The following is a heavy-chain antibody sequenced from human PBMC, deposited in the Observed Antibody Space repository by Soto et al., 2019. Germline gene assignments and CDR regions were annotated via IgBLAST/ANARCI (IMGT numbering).Heavy chain of an antibody. V-gene: IGHV4-4*07. CDR2: IYSSGGT. Sequence: PSETLSLTCTVSGGAISGYYWTWIRQPAGKGLEWIGRIYSSGGTKYNPSLKSRVDMSLDMSKNQFSLRLNSVTAADTAVYYCARGQRFSDSFDPWGQGTLVTVYS. D-gene: IGHD3-3*01. CDR3: ARGQRFSDSFDP. J-gene: IGHJ5*02. CDR1: GGAISGYY.